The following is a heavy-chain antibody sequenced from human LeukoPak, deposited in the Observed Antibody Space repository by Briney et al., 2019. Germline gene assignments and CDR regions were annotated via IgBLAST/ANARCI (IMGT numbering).Heavy chain of an antibody. J-gene: IGHJ4*02. CDR2: IKEDGSEK. CDR3: ARHSSGYY. V-gene: IGHV3-7*01. Sequence: QPGGSLRLSCAVSGFTFSSSWMSWVRQAPGKGLEWVANIKEDGSEKYYVDSVKGRFTISRDNAKNSLYLQLNSLRVEDTAVYYCARHSSGYYWGREPWSPSPQ. D-gene: IGHD3-22*01. CDR1: GFTFSSSW.